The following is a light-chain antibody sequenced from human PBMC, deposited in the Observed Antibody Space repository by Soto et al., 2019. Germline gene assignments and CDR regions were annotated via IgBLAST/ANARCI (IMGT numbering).Light chain of an antibody. CDR1: QSVSSK. V-gene: IGKV3-15*01. Sequence: EIVMTQSPATLSVSPGERATLSCRASQSVSSKLAWFQQKPGQAPSLLIYGVSTRAPGVPVRFSGSGSGTEFPLTINSLQSEDFAVYYCQQYNNSPHTFGQGTKVDIK. J-gene: IGKJ2*01. CDR2: GVS. CDR3: QQYNNSPHT.